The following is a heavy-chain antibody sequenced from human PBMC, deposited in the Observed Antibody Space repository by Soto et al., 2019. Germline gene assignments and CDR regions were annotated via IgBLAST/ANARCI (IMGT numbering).Heavy chain of an antibody. D-gene: IGHD3-22*01. CDR1: GGSTSSGGYS. J-gene: IGHJ4*02. Sequence: SETLSLTCAVSGGSTSSGGYSWSWIRQPPGKGLEWIGYIYHSGSTYYNPSLKSRVTISVDRSKNQFSLKLSSVTAADTAVYYCALRSMAVVPEYWGQGTLVTVSS. CDR3: ALRSMAVVPEY. CDR2: IYHSGST. V-gene: IGHV4-30-2*02.